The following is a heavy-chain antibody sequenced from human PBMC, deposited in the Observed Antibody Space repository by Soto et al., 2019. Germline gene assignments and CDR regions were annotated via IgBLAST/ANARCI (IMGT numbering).Heavy chain of an antibody. V-gene: IGHV1-2*02. J-gene: IGHJ5*02. Sequence: ASVKVSCKASGYPFSDNQIHWLRRAPGQGLEWMGRINPKSDDTNYAQKFQGRVTMTRDTSIDTAYLELTGLTSDDTATYYCARKHSLDYIRWGLDPWGQGTLVTV. CDR1: GYPFSDNQ. CDR2: INPKSDDT. D-gene: IGHD4-4*01. CDR3: ARKHSLDYIRWGLDP.